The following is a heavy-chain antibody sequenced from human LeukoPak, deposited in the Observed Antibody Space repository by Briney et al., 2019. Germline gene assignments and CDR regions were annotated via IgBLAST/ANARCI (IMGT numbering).Heavy chain of an antibody. CDR1: GFTFSSYS. D-gene: IGHD3-22*01. J-gene: IGHJ3*02. CDR2: ISSSRSTI. CDR3: ARKGTYYYDSSGYYPDAFDI. V-gene: IGHV3-48*01. Sequence: GGSLRLSCAASGFTFSSYSMNWVRQAPGKGLEWVSYISSSRSTIYYADSVKGRFTISRDNAKNSLYLQMNSLRAEDTAVYYCARKGTYYYDSSGYYPDAFDIWGQGTMVTVSS.